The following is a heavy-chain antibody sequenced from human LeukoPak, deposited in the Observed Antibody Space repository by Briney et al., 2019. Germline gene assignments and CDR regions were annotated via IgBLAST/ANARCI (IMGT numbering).Heavy chain of an antibody. CDR1: GFTFSSYA. V-gene: IGHV3-7*01. Sequence: GGSLRLSCAASGFTFSSYAMHWVRQAPGKGLEWVANIKQDGSEKNYVDSVKGRFTISRDNAKNSLFLQMNSLRAEDTAVYYCARAIRPPYSSSWQPDYWGQGTLVTVSS. CDR2: IKQDGSEK. J-gene: IGHJ4*02. D-gene: IGHD6-13*01. CDR3: ARAIRPPYSSSWQPDY.